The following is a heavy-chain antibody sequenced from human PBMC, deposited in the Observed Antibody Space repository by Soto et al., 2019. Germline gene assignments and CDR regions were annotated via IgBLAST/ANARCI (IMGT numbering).Heavy chain of an antibody. CDR3: ASLAPDHTGTGPLGLHY. Sequence: PGGSLRLSSAASGFTFSSYAMSWVRQAPGKGLECVSAISGSGGSTYYADSVKGRFTISRDNSKNTLYLQMNGLTAEDTAVYYCASLAPDHTGTGPLGLHYWGQGHLVNVSS. V-gene: IGHV3-23*01. J-gene: IGHJ4*02. CDR2: ISGSGGST. D-gene: IGHD4-17*01. CDR1: GFTFSSYA.